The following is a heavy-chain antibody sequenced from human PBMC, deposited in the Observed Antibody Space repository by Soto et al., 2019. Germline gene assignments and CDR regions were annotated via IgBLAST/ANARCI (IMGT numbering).Heavy chain of an antibody. CDR2: ISSSSSYI. Sequence: GKGLEWVSSISSSSSYIYYADSVKGRFTISRDNAKNSLYLQMNSLRAEDTAVYYCARDRSPIVVVPAAPPNCFAPWGQGTPVPVSS. CDR3: ARDRSPIVVVPAAPPNCFAP. J-gene: IGHJ5*02. V-gene: IGHV3-21*01. D-gene: IGHD2-2*01.